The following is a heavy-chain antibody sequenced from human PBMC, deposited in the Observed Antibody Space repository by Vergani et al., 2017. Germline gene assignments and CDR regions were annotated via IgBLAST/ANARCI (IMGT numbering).Heavy chain of an antibody. D-gene: IGHD6-19*01. CDR3: AKSLDTEWLVGER. J-gene: IGHJ4*02. V-gene: IGHV3-23*04. Sequence: EVQLVESGGGLVKPGGSLRLSCAASGFTFSSYSMNWVRQAPGKGLEWVSAISGSGGSTYYADSVKGRFTISRDNSKNTLYLQMNSLRAEDTAVYYCAKSLDTEWLVGERWGQGTLVTVSS. CDR1: GFTFSSYS. CDR2: ISGSGGST.